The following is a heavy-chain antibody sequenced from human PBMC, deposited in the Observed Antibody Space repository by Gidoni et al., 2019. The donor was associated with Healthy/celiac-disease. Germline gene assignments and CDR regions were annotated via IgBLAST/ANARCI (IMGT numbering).Heavy chain of an antibody. CDR1: GGSISSSSYY. CDR2: IYYSGST. Sequence: QLQLQESGPGLVQPSETLSLTCTVSGGSISSSSYYWGWIRQPPGKGLEWIGSIYYSGSTYYNPSLKSRVTISVDTSKNQFSLKLSSVTAADTAVYYCARYPLRGFDYWGQGTLVTVSS. V-gene: IGHV4-39*07. J-gene: IGHJ4*02. CDR3: ARYPLRGFDY.